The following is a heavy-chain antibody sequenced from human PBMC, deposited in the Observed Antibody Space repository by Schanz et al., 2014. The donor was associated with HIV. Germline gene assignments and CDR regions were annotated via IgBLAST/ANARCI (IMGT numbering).Heavy chain of an antibody. Sequence: EVQLLESGGGLVQPGGSLRLSCADSGFTFSSYAMSWVRQAPGKGLEWVSAISGGGGSTYYADSVKGRFSVSKDNSKTTFYLQMNSLRAEDTAEYYCAKAVSGRGAPSIGYGMDVWGQGTTVTVSS. J-gene: IGHJ6*02. D-gene: IGHD2-15*01. CDR1: GFTFSSYA. CDR2: ISGGGGST. V-gene: IGHV3-23*01. CDR3: AKAVSGRGAPSIGYGMDV.